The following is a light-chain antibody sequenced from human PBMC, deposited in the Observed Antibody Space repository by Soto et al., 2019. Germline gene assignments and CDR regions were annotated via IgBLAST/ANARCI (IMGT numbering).Light chain of an antibody. CDR2: GAS. CDR1: QSVSSSY. J-gene: IGKJ4*01. CDR3: QQYGSSPLT. V-gene: IGKV3-20*01. Sequence: EIVLTQSPGTLSLTPGERATLSCRASQSVSSSYLAWYQQKPGQAPRLLIYGASSRATGIPDRFSGSGSETDFTLTISRLEPEDFSLYYCQQYGSSPLTLGGGTKVEIK.